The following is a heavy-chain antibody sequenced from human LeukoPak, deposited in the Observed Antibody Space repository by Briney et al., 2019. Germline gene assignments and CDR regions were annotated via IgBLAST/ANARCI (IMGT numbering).Heavy chain of an antibody. Sequence: GASVMVSCKASGYTFTGNFMHWVRQAPGQGLEWMGWINPNSGGTDYAQKFQGRVTMTRDTSINTAYMELSSLTSDDTAVYYCARDRTSTWYGGVDFWGQGTLVTVSS. V-gene: IGHV1-2*02. CDR2: INPNSGGT. D-gene: IGHD6-13*01. CDR1: GYTFTGNF. J-gene: IGHJ4*02. CDR3: ARDRTSTWYGGVDF.